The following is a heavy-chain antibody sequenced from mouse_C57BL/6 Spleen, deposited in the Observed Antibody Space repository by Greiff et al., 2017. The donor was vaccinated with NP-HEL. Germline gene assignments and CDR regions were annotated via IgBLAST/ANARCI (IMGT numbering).Heavy chain of an antibody. CDR1: GYTFTDYY. CDR3: ARCPYYSNYRFAMDY. V-gene: IGHV1-75*01. CDR2: IFPGSGST. J-gene: IGHJ4*01. Sequence: QVQLKESGPELVKPGASVKISCRASGYTFTDYYINWVKQRPGQGLEWIGWIFPGSGSTYYNEKFKGKATLTVDKSSSTAYMLLSSLTSEDSAVYFCARCPYYSNYRFAMDYWGQGTSVTVSS. D-gene: IGHD2-5*01.